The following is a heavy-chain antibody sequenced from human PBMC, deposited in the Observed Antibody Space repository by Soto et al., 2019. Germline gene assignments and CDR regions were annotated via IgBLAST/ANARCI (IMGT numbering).Heavy chain of an antibody. CDR1: GFTFSSNR. J-gene: IGHJ6*02. D-gene: IGHD1-7*01. CDR2: IQQDGSEN. CDR3: ARDNWNYGYYYGMDV. Sequence: QPGESLRLSCGASGFTFSSNRMCLCRKAPGEGREWVANIQQDGSENYYVDSVKGRFTISRDNAKNSLYLQMNSLRAEDTAVYYCARDNWNYGYYYGMDVWGQGTTVTVSS. V-gene: IGHV3-7*01.